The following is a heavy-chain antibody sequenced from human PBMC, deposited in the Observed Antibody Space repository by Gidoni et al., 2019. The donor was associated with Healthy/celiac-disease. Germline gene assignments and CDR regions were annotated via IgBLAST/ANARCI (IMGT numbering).Heavy chain of an antibody. D-gene: IGHD3-22*01. CDR1: GFTFSSYC. CDR2: IWFYGSNK. CDR3: ARDRYYYDSSGYYEFYYYGMDV. J-gene: IGHJ6*02. V-gene: IGHV3-33*01. Sequence: QVQLVESGGGVVQPGRSLRLSCSASGFTFSSYCMHWFRQAPGKGLEWVAVIWFYGSNKYYEESVKGRFTISRDNSKNTLYLEMNSLRAEDTGVYYCARDRYYYDSSGYYEFYYYGMDVWGQGTTVTVSS.